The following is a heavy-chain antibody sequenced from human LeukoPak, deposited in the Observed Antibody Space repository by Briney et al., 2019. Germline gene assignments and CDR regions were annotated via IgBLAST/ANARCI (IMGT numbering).Heavy chain of an antibody. CDR2: IYLDGSET. D-gene: IGHD4-23*01. CDR3: AKDTHYGGNPHLTFDP. J-gene: IGHJ5*02. Sequence: AGGSLRLSCAASGFTFSHHWLTWVRQGPGKGPEWVANIYLDGSETNYLDSVKGRFTISRDNAKNSLYLQMNSLRAEDTAVYYCAKDTHYGGNPHLTFDPWGQGTLVTVSS. V-gene: IGHV3-7*03. CDR1: GFTFSHHW.